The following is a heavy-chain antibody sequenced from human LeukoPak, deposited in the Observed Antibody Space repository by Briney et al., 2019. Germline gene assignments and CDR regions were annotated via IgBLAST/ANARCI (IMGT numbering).Heavy chain of an antibody. J-gene: IGHJ1*01. CDR1: GFTVSSNY. Sequence: GGSLRLSCAASGFTVSSNYMSWVRQAPGKGLEWVSAISGSGGSTYYADSVKGRFTISRDNSKNTLYLQMNSLRAEDTAVYYCSTELSSSWSLEYFQHWGQGTLVTVSS. CDR3: STELSSSWSLEYFQH. CDR2: ISGSGGST. V-gene: IGHV3-23*01. D-gene: IGHD6-13*01.